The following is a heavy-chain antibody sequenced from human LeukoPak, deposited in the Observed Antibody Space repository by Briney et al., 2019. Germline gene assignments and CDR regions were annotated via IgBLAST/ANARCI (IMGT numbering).Heavy chain of an antibody. Sequence: GGSLRLSCAASGFTFSSYSVNWVRQAPGKGLEWVSSISSSSSYIYYADSVKGRFTISRDNAKNSLYLQMNSLRAEDTAVYYCARASCSSTSCTLGGAFDIWGQGTMVTVSS. CDR1: GFTFSSYS. CDR3: ARASCSSTSCTLGGAFDI. J-gene: IGHJ3*02. D-gene: IGHD2-2*01. CDR2: ISSSSSYI. V-gene: IGHV3-21*01.